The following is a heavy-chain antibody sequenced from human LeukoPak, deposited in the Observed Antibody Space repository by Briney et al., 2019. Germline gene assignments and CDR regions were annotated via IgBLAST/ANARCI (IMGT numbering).Heavy chain of an antibody. CDR3: ARVYSSTHNWFDT. V-gene: IGHV4-39*07. CDR2: IYYSGTT. Sequence: KTSETLSLTCTVSGDSISTTSYFWAWIRQPPGGGLEWIASIYYSGTTYYKSSLKSRVTIPIERTKNQFYLNLRSLTAADTALYFCARVYSSTHNWFDTWGQGTQVTVSS. J-gene: IGHJ5*02. CDR1: GDSISTTSYF. D-gene: IGHD2-2*01.